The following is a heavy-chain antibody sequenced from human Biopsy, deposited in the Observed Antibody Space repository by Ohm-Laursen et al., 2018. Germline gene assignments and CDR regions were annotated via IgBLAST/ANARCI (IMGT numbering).Heavy chain of an antibody. D-gene: IGHD1-26*01. V-gene: IGHV4-59*07. Sequence: SDTLSLTCSVSGGSISNYFRTWIRQPPGKGLEWIGYFRFEDRTSYNSSLKSRVTISADTSKNQFSLRLSSVTAADTAVYYCALGGGSYVNFDYWGQGTLVTVSS. CDR3: ALGGGSYVNFDY. J-gene: IGHJ4*02. CDR2: FRFEDRT. CDR1: GGSISNYF.